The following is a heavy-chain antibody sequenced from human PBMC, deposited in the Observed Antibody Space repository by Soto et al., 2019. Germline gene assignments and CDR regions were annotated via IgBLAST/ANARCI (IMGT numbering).Heavy chain of an antibody. J-gene: IGHJ5*02. D-gene: IGHD6-13*01. CDR1: GYTFTSYG. Sequence: GASVKVSCKASGYTFTSYGISWVRQAPGQGLEWMGWISAYNGNTNYAQKLQGRVTMTTDTSTSTAYMELRSLRSDDTAVYYCARVRKQQLVREYWFDPWGQGTLVTV. CDR3: ARVRKQQLVREYWFDP. V-gene: IGHV1-18*01. CDR2: ISAYNGNT.